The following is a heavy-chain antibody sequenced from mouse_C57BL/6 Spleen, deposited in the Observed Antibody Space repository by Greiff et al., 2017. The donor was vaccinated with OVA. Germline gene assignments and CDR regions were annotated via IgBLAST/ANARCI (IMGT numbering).Heavy chain of an antibody. J-gene: IGHJ4*01. CDR1: GFNIKDYY. V-gene: IGHV14-1*01. CDR3: TTGGDYDAHYYAMDY. D-gene: IGHD2-4*01. Sequence: EVQLQQSGAELVRPGASVKLSCTASGFNIKDYYMHWVKQRPEQGLEWIGRIDPEDGDTEYAPKFQGKATMTADTSSNTAYLQLSSLTSEDTAVYYCTTGGDYDAHYYAMDYWGQGTSVTVSS. CDR2: IDPEDGDT.